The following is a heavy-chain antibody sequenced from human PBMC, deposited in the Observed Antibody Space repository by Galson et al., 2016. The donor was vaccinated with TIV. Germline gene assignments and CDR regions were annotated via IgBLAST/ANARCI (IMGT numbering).Heavy chain of an antibody. Sequence: SVKVSCKATGYSFTSYGVSWVRQAPGQGLEWMGWISGYNENTYYGQKFQDRVTMTKDTSTSTAYLEMKRLTSDDTAVYYCSRAPASSPRVIIHYCYYGMDVWGQGTTVIVS. J-gene: IGHJ6*02. D-gene: IGHD2-21*01. CDR3: SRAPASSPRVIIHYCYYGMDV. CDR1: GYSFTSYG. V-gene: IGHV1-18*01. CDR2: ISGYNENT.